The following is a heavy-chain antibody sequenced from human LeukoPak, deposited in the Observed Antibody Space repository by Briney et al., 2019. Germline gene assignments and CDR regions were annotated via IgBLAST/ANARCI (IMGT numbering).Heavy chain of an antibody. Sequence: SQTLSLTCTVSGGSISSGGYYWSWIRQHPGKGLEWIGYIYYSGSTSYNPPLKRRATISVDTSKNQFFLKLNSVTAADTAVYYCARVGGGQQLVASPLYYFDYWGQGTLVTVSS. CDR1: GGSISSGGYY. V-gene: IGHV4-31*03. CDR3: ARVGGGQQLVASPLYYFDY. CDR2: IYYSGST. J-gene: IGHJ4*02. D-gene: IGHD6-13*01.